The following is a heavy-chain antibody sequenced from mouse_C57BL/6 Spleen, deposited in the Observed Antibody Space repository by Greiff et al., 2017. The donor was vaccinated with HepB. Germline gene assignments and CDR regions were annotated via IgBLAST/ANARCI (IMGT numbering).Heavy chain of an antibody. CDR3: ARFDTSHWYFDV. J-gene: IGHJ1*03. CDR2: INPGSGGT. CDR1: GYAFTNYL. V-gene: IGHV1-54*01. Sequence: VQLQQSGAELVRPGTSVKVSCKASGYAFTNYLIEWVKQRPGQGLEWIGVINPGSGGTNYNEKFKGKATLTADKSSSTAYMQLSSLTSEDSAVYFCARFDTSHWYFDVWGTGTTVTVSS.